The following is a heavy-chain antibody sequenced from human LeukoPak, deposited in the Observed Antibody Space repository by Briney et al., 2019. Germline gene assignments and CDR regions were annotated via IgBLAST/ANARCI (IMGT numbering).Heavy chain of an antibody. D-gene: IGHD2/OR15-2a*01. CDR1: GGSFSGYY. Sequence: SETLSLTCTVYGGSFSGYYWSWIRQPPGKGLEWIGEINHSGTTNYNPSLKSRVTISVDTSKNKFSLKVTSVTAADTAVYYCARRRLSADVFDIWGQGTMVTVPS. CDR2: INHSGTT. J-gene: IGHJ3*02. CDR3: ARRRLSADVFDI. V-gene: IGHV4-34*01.